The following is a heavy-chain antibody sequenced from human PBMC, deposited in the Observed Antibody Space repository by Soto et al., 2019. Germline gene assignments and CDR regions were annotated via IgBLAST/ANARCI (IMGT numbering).Heavy chain of an antibody. CDR1: GGSFSGYY. D-gene: IGHD2-15*01. CDR2: INHSGST. V-gene: IGHV4-34*01. Sequence: SSETLSLTCAVYGGSFSGYYWSWIRQPPGKGLEWIGEINHSGSTNYNPSLKSRVTISVDTSKNQFSLKLSSVTAADTAVYYCARYSLGYYYGMAVWGQGTSVTVSS. CDR3: ARYSLGYYYGMAV. J-gene: IGHJ6*02.